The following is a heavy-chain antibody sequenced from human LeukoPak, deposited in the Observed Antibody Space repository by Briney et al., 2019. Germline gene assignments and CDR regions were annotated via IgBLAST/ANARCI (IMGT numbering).Heavy chain of an antibody. J-gene: IGHJ6*02. CDR3: ARQGGETTVTTNYYYYGMDV. D-gene: IGHD4-17*01. CDR1: GFTFSRYW. CDR2: IKQDGSET. V-gene: IGHV3-7*03. Sequence: GGSLRLSCAASGFTFSRYWMSWVRQTPQKGLEWVANIKQDGSETYYVDSVKGRFTISRDNAKNSLYLQMNSLRVEDTAVYYCARQGGETTVTTNYYYYGMDVWGQGTTVTVSS.